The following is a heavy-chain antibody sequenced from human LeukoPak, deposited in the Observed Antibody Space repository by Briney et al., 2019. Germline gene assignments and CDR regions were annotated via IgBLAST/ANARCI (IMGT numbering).Heavy chain of an antibody. Sequence: SETLSLTCTVSGYSINSGYYWGWIRQPPGKGLGWTGILYHSGTTYSNPSLKSRVTISVDTSKNQFSLKLTSVTAADTAVYYCARLDLDTAMVTFDYWGQGTLVTVSS. CDR1: GYSINSGYY. J-gene: IGHJ4*02. D-gene: IGHD5-18*01. CDR3: ARLDLDTAMVTFDY. V-gene: IGHV4-38-2*02. CDR2: LYHSGTT.